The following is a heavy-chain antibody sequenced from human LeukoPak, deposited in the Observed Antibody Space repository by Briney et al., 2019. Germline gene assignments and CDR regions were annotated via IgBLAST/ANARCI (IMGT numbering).Heavy chain of an antibody. CDR3: AGHYDFWSGFYTSSDYYYYYYMDV. V-gene: IGHV3-30*02. D-gene: IGHD3-3*01. CDR1: GFTFSSYG. Sequence: GGSLRLSCAASGFTFSSYGMHWVRQAPGKGLEWVAFIRYDGSNKYYADSVKGRFTISRDNSKNTLYLQMNSLRAEDTAVYYCAGHYDFWSGFYTSSDYYYYYYMDVWGKGTTVTVSS. CDR2: IRYDGSNK. J-gene: IGHJ6*03.